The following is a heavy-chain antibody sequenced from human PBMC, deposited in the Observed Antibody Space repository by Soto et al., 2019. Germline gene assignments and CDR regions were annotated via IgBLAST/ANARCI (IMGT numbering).Heavy chain of an antibody. CDR3: ARSEEDSDYYYYGMDV. D-gene: IGHD2-15*01. Sequence: PSQTLSLTCVGSGDTVSSNSVAWNWVRQSPSRGLEWLGRTYYRSRWYSDYAVSVRSRIDINADTSKNQVSLQLNSVTPEDTAVYYCARSEEDSDYYYYGMDVLGQGATVTVSS. CDR2: TYYRSRWYS. CDR1: GDTVSSNSVA. J-gene: IGHJ6*02. V-gene: IGHV6-1*01.